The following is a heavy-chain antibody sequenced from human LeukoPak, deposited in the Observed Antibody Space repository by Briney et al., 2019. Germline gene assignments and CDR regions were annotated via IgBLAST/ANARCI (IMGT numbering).Heavy chain of an antibody. Sequence: SVKVSCKASGGTFSSYTISWVRQAPGQGLEWMGGIIPIFGTARYAQKFQGRVTITADESTSTAYMELSSLRSEDTAVYYCARGGIVAAGIINNHDAFDVWGLGTMVTVSS. CDR3: ARGGIVAAGIINNHDAFDV. D-gene: IGHD6-13*01. CDR1: GGTFSSYT. J-gene: IGHJ3*01. CDR2: IIPIFGTA. V-gene: IGHV1-69*13.